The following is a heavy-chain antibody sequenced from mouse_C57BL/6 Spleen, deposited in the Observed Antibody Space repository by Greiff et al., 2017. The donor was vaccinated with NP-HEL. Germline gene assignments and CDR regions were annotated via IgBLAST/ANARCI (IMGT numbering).Heavy chain of an antibody. CDR2: IDPSDSYT. Sequence: QVHVKQPGAELVRPGTSVKLSCKASGYTFTSYWMHWVKQRPGQGLEWIGVIDPSDSYTNYNQKFKGKATLTVDKASSTAYMQLSSLTSEDSAVYYCARKGVTTSEYLDYWGQGTTLTVSS. V-gene: IGHV1-59*01. CDR3: ARKGVTTSEYLDY. CDR1: GYTFTSYW. J-gene: IGHJ2*01. D-gene: IGHD1-1*01.